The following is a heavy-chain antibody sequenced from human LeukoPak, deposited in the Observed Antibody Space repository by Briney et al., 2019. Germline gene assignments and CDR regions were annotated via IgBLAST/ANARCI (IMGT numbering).Heavy chain of an antibody. CDR2: ISWNSGSI. D-gene: IGHD5-24*01. CDR1: GFTFDDYA. CDR3: AKDSQRWLQLGDAFDI. V-gene: IGHV3-9*01. Sequence: PGGSLRLSCAASGFTFDDYAMHWARQAPGKGLEWVSGISWNSGSIGYADSVKGRFTISRDNAKNSLYLQMNSLRAEDTALYYCAKDSQRWLQLGDAFDIWGQGTMVTVSS. J-gene: IGHJ3*02.